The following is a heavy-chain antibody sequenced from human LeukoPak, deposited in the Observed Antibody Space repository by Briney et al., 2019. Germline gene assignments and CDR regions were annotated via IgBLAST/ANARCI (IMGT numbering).Heavy chain of an antibody. CDR1: GGSFSGYH. CDR2: INHSGST. CDR3: ARGRADSYVDY. Sequence: PSETLSLTCAVYGGSFSGYHWSWIRQPPGKGLEWIGEINHSGSTNYNPSLKSRVTISVDTSKNQFSLKLSSVTAADTAVYYCARGRADSYVDYWGQGTLVTVSS. V-gene: IGHV4-34*01. D-gene: IGHD5-18*01. J-gene: IGHJ4*02.